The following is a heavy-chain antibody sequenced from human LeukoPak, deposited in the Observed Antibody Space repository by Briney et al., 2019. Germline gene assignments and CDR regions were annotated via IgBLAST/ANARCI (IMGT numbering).Heavy chain of an antibody. CDR2: IFYTGST. J-gene: IGHJ4*02. CDR1: SGSISTSNYY. D-gene: IGHD3-22*01. Sequence: SETLSLTCTVSSGSISTSNYYWGWVRQPPGKALEWIGNIFYTGSTYYSPSLKSRVTISLDTSKNQFSLKLTSVTAADTAVYYCARANSYDSSGHYYEFGYWGQGTLVTVSS. CDR3: ARANSYDSSGHYYEFGY. V-gene: IGHV4-39*07.